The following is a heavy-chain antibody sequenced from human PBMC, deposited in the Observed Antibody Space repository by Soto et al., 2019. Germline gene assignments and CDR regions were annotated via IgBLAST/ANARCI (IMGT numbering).Heavy chain of an antibody. D-gene: IGHD5-18*01. V-gene: IGHV3-33*01. CDR1: GFTFSSYG. CDR3: ARPVDTAMAEDAFDI. J-gene: IGHJ3*02. Sequence: QVQLVESGGGVVQPGRSLRLSCAASGFTFSSYGMHWVRQAPGKGLEWVAVIWYDGSNKYYADSVKGRFTISRDNSKNTLYLQMNSLRAEDTAVYYCARPVDTAMAEDAFDIWGQGTMVTVSS. CDR2: IWYDGSNK.